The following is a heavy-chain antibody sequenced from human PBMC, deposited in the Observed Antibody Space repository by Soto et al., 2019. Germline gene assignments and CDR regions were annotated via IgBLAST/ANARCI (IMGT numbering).Heavy chain of an antibody. CDR3: TRYYYESSGYYVY. CDR2: IRSEANGGTP. CDR1: GFIFGKYA. Sequence: LRLSCTGSGFIFGKYAMSWVRQATGKGLEWVGFIRSEANGGTPDYAASVKGRITISRDDSKSVAYLEINSLHTDDTAVYYCTRYYYESSGYYVYWGQGALVTVSS. J-gene: IGHJ4*02. V-gene: IGHV3-49*04. D-gene: IGHD3-22*01.